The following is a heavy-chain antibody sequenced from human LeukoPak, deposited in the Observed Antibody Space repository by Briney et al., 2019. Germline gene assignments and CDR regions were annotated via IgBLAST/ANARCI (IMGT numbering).Heavy chain of an antibody. CDR1: GGSFSGYY. CDR2: INHSGST. CDR3: ASLYCSSTSCYADP. V-gene: IGHV4-34*01. D-gene: IGHD2-2*01. J-gene: IGHJ5*02. Sequence: PSETLSLTCAVYGGSFSGYYWSWIRQPPGKGLEWIGEINHSGSTNYNPSLKSRVTISVDTSKNQFSLKLSSVTAADTAVYCCASLYCSSTSCYADPWGQGTLVTVSS.